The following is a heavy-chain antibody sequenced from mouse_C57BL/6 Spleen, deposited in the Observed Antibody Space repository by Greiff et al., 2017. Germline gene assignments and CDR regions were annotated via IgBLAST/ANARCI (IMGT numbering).Heavy chain of an antibody. V-gene: IGHV1-5*01. D-gene: IGHD1-1*01. Sequence: EVQLQQSGTVLARPGASVKMSCKTSGYTFTSYWMHWVKQRPGQGLEWIGAIYPGNSDTSYNQKFKGKAKLTAVTSASTAYIELSSLTNEDAAVYYCRYCSSSYAMDYWGQGTSVTVSS. CDR2: IYPGNSDT. CDR1: GYTFTSYW. CDR3: RYCSSSYAMDY. J-gene: IGHJ4*01.